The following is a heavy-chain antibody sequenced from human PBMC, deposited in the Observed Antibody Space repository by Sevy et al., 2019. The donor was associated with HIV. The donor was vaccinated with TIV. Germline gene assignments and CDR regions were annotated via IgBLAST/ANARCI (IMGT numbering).Heavy chain of an antibody. CDR3: AREVTPIAVAGISALIDY. D-gene: IGHD6-19*01. J-gene: IGHJ4*02. Sequence: GGSLRLSCAASGFTFSSYSMNWVRQAPGKGLEWVSSISSSSSYIYYADSVKGRFTISRDNAKNSLYLQMNRLIAEETAVYYCAREVTPIAVAGISALIDYWGQGTLVTVSS. V-gene: IGHV3-21*01. CDR2: ISSSSSYI. CDR1: GFTFSSYS.